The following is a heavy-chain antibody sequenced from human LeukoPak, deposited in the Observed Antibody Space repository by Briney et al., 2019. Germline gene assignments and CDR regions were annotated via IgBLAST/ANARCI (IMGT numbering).Heavy chain of an antibody. CDR2: IAAYSGNT. J-gene: IGHJ4*02. CDR3: ATSERLALGYFDY. Sequence: WASVKVSCKASGYSFSNYGLNWVRQVPGQGLEWMGRIAAYSGNTNYAHKFQGRVTMTTDTSTNTAYLELKTLTSDDTAVYYCATSERLALGYFDYWGQGTLVTVSS. CDR1: GYSFSNYG. V-gene: IGHV1-18*01. D-gene: IGHD3-22*01.